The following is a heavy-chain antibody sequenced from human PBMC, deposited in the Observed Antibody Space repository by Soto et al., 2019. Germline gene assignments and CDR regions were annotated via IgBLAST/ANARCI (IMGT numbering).Heavy chain of an antibody. V-gene: IGHV4-30-4*01. CDR2: IYYSGNT. Sequence: SETLSLTCTVAGGSISSGGSYWGWIRQPPGKGLEWIGYIYYSGNTYFNPSLKSRVTLSVDTSKNQFSLNLSSVTAADTAVYYCVRYCSTTKCPFDYWGQGTLVTVSS. J-gene: IGHJ4*02. D-gene: IGHD2-2*01. CDR1: GGSISSGGSY. CDR3: VRYCSTTKCPFDY.